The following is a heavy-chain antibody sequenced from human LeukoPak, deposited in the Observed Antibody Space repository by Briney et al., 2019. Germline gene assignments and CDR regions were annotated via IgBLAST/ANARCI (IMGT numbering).Heavy chain of an antibody. CDR2: ISSSGDST. D-gene: IGHD3-22*01. V-gene: IGHV3-23*01. Sequence: PRRSLRLSCAVSGFAPTTYATNWVRQAPGGGREWVSTISSSGDSTYYADSVTGRFTISTHNSKDTLYLQMSSVRVDDTAVYYCARDRGRYYDSRGFYWGYYFDSWGQGILVTVST. J-gene: IGHJ4*02. CDR1: GFAPTTYA. CDR3: ARDRGRYYDSRGFYWGYYFDS.